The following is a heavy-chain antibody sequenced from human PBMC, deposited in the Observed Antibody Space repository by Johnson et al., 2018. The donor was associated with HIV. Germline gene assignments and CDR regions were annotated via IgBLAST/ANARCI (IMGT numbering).Heavy chain of an antibody. D-gene: IGHD6-19*01. Sequence: VQLAEYGGGLVQPGGSLRLSCAASGFIFSGYWMNWVRQAPGKGMEWVAGIKYDGSEKYYVDSVKGRFTISRDNAKNSLYLQMNSLRAEDTAVYYCARAMYTSGWSYDAFDIWGQGTKVTVSS. J-gene: IGHJ3*02. CDR3: ARAMYTSGWSYDAFDI. CDR2: IKYDGSEK. V-gene: IGHV3-7*01. CDR1: GFIFSGYW.